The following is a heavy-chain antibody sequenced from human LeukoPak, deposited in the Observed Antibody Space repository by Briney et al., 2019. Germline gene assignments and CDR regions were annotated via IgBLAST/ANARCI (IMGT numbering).Heavy chain of an antibody. CDR1: GGSISSGDYY. V-gene: IGHV4-30-4*08. D-gene: IGHD6-6*01. J-gene: IGHJ4*02. CDR2: IYYSGST. CDR3: ARDTPPWDSSSSIPSY. Sequence: SETLSLTCTVSGGSISSGDYYWSWIRQPPGKGLEWIGYIYYSGSTYYNPSLKSRVTISVDTSKNQFSLKLSSVTAADTAVYYCARDTPPWDSSSSIPSYWGQGTLVTVSS.